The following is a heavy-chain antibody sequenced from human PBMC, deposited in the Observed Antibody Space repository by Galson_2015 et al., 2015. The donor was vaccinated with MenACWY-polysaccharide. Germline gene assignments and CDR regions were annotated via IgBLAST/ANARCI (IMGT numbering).Heavy chain of an antibody. CDR1: GFRFEDCA. D-gene: IGHD6-13*01. CDR3: VKGLTSIPGIAAGGFDS. CDR2: ISWKSITM. J-gene: IGHJ4*02. Sequence: SLRLSCAASGFRFEDCAMHWVRQAPGKGLEWVTGISWKSITMGQADAVKGRSTISRDNAKNSIYLQMNSLEPEDTAVYYCVKGLTSIPGIAAGGFDSWGQGTLVTVSS. V-gene: IGHV3-9*01.